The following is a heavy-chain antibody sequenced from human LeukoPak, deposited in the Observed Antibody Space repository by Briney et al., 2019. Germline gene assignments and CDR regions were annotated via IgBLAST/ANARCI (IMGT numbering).Heavy chain of an antibody. V-gene: IGHV3-9*01. CDR2: VSWKSDTV. CDR1: GFIFDDYA. CDR3: AKSGKDGLLWFGELVSNYYYMDV. Sequence: GGSLRLSCAASGFIFDDYAMHWVRQAPGKGLEWVSGVSWKSDTVVYADSVKGRFTISRDNAKNSLYLQMNGLRAEDTALYYCAKSGKDGLLWFGELVSNYYYMDVWGKGTTVTVSS. J-gene: IGHJ6*03. D-gene: IGHD3-10*01.